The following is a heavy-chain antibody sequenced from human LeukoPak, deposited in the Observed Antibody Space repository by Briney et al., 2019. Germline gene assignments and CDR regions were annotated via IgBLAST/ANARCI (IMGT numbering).Heavy chain of an antibody. CDR2: INQDGSEK. Sequence: GGSLRLSCAASGFTFSSYWMSWVRQAPGKGLEWVANINQDGSEKYYVDSVKGRFTISRDNSKNTLYLQMSSLRAEDTAVYYCAKAGYSDYPYYYYYMDVWGKGTTVTVSS. CDR1: GFTFSSYW. D-gene: IGHD4-11*01. V-gene: IGHV3-7*03. CDR3: AKAGYSDYPYYYYYMDV. J-gene: IGHJ6*03.